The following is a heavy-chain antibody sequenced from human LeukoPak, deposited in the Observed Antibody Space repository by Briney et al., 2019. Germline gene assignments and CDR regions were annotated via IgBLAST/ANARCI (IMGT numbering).Heavy chain of an antibody. Sequence: GASVKVSCKASGGTFSSYAISWVRQAPGQGLEWMGGIIPTFGTANYAQKFQGRVTITADESTSTAYMELSSLRSEDTAVYYCARGSGSSGWLYYYYGMDVWGQGTTVTVSS. CDR2: IIPTFGTA. V-gene: IGHV1-69*01. J-gene: IGHJ6*02. D-gene: IGHD6-19*01. CDR3: ARGSGSSGWLYYYYGMDV. CDR1: GGTFSSYA.